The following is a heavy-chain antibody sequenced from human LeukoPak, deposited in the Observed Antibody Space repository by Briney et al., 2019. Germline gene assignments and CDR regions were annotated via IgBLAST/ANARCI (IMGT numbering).Heavy chain of an antibody. D-gene: IGHD3-22*01. CDR3: ARAEDSSGYLFDY. V-gene: IGHV3-21*01. CDR2: ISSSSSYI. J-gene: IGHJ4*02. CDR1: GFTFSSYS. Sequence: SGGSLRLSCAASGFTFSSYSMNWVRQAPGKGLEWVSSISSSSSYIYYADSVKGRFTISRDTAKNSLYLQMNSLRAEDTAVYYCARAEDSSGYLFDYWGQGTLVTVSS.